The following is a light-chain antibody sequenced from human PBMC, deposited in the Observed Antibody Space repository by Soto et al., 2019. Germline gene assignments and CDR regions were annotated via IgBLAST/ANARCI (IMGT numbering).Light chain of an antibody. CDR1: SSDVGGYNY. CDR3: SSYRNSNTWV. J-gene: IGLJ3*02. V-gene: IGLV2-14*01. Sequence: QSALTQPASVSGSPGQSITISCTGTSSDVGGYNYVSWQQQHPGKAPKLIISEVNYRPSGISNRFSGSKSGNTASLTISVLQPEYEADYYCSSYRNSNTWVFGGGTKLTVL. CDR2: EVN.